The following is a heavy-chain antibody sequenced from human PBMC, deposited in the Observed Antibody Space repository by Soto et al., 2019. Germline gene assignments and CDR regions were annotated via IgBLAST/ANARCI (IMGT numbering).Heavy chain of an antibody. CDR2: IRGSGGST. CDR1: AFTFSTYA. Sequence: HPGGSLRLSCAASAFTFSTYAMSWVRQAPGEGLEWVSTIRGSGGSTYYADSVKGRFTISRDNSKNTLYLYMNSLRAEDTAVYFCAKHRRSGARHYDRSGLKYRMDVWGQAPTVTVSS. V-gene: IGHV3-23*01. CDR3: AKHRRSGARHYDRSGLKYRMDV. D-gene: IGHD3-22*01. J-gene: IGHJ6*02.